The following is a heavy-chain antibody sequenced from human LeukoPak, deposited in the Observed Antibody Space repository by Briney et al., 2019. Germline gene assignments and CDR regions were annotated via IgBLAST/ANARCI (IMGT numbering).Heavy chain of an antibody. D-gene: IGHD3-22*01. CDR3: ARTSYYYDSSGYSHFDY. CDR1: GGSMRRSNDY. V-gene: IGHV4-39*01. J-gene: IGHJ4*02. CDR2: VYYTGTT. Sequence: SETLSLTCSVSGGSMRRSNDYWGWVRQPPGKGLEWIGNVYYTGTTFYNPSLKSRVTISVDTSKNQFSLKLSSVTAADTAVYYCARTSYYYDSSGYSHFDYWGQGTLVTVSS.